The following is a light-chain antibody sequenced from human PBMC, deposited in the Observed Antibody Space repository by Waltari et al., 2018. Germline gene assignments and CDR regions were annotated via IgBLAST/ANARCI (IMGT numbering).Light chain of an antibody. CDR2: AAS. Sequence: DIKLTRSPSFLSASAGDRGTITCRASQGISSYLGWYQQKPGAAPKILIHAASSWQSGVPSSSSGSGSGTEFTLTISSLQPVGFATYYCQQVNSYPLTFGGGTKVELK. CDR3: QQVNSYPLT. V-gene: IGKV1-9*01. CDR1: QGISSY. J-gene: IGKJ4*01.